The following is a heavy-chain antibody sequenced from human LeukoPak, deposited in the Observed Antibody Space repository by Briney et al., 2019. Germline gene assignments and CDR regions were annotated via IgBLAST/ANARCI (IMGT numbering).Heavy chain of an antibody. CDR2: IYHSGST. Sequence: SETLSLTCTVSGGSISSSSYYWGWIRQPPGKGLEWIGSIYHSGSTYYNPSLKSRVTISVDTSKNQFSLKLSSVTAADTAVYYCARDSVSSWYPRSWFDPWGQGTLVTASS. J-gene: IGHJ5*02. D-gene: IGHD6-13*01. CDR3: ARDSVSSWYPRSWFDP. V-gene: IGHV4-39*07. CDR1: GGSISSSSYY.